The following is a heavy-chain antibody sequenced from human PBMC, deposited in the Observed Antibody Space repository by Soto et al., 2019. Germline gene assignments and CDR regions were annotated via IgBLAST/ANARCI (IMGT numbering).Heavy chain of an antibody. Sequence: QVQLQESGPGLVTASETLTLTCTISGGSINNYYWTWVRQPPGKGLEWIGRIYPSGRAHYNPSLQSRVTLSFDVSKNQFSLRVNSVNATDTAIYFCARDYDVNTALNYWYFDLWGRGTLVTVSS. J-gene: IGHJ2*01. D-gene: IGHD5-18*01. V-gene: IGHV4-4*07. CDR2: IYPSGRA. CDR1: GGSINNYY. CDR3: ARDYDVNTALNYWYFDL.